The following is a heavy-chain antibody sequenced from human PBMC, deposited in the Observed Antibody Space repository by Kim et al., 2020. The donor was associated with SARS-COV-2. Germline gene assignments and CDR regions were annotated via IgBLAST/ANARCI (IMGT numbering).Heavy chain of an antibody. Sequence: GGSLRLSCVGSGFRFGDYAIHWVRQVPGKGLEWVSGISWNRGSVGFADSVRGRVTISRDDAKNSVYLQMYSLRVEDTALYYCAKEIDRMTVAGTSAWDNWGQGTMVTVSS. V-gene: IGHV3-9*01. CDR2: ISWNRGSV. J-gene: IGHJ4*02. CDR1: GFRFGDYA. CDR3: AKEIDRMTVAGTSAWDN. D-gene: IGHD6-19*01.